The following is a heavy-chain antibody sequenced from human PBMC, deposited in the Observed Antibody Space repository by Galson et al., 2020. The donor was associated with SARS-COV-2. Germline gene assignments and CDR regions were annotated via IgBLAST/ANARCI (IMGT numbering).Heavy chain of an antibody. D-gene: IGHD3-10*01. CDR2: IYSGGST. CDR3: ARGRTGVSGMDV. Sequence: GGSLRLSCAASGFTVSSNYMSWVRQAPGKGLEWVSVIYSGGSTYYADSVKGRFTISRDNSKNTLYLQMNSLRAEDTAVYYCARGRTGVSGMDVWGQGTTVTVSS. J-gene: IGHJ6*02. CDR1: GFTVSSNY. V-gene: IGHV3-53*01.